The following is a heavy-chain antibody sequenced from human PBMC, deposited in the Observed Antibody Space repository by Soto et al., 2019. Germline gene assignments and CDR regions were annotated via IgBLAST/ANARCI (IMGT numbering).Heavy chain of an antibody. CDR3: AKARGLTVTTTGAFDI. CDR1: A. D-gene: IGHD4-4*01. J-gene: IGHJ3*02. Sequence: AVGGVRQAPGKGLEWVSGISGSGGSTYYAESVKGRFTISRDNSKNTLYLQMNSLRAEDTAVYFCAKARGLTVTTTGAFDIWGQRPMVT. V-gene: IGHV3-23*01. CDR2: ISGSGGST.